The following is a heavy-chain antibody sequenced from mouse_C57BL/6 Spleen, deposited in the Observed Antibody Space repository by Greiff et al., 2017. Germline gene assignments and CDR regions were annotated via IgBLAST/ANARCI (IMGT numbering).Heavy chain of an antibody. J-gene: IGHJ4*01. CDR1: GYTFTSYW. Sequence: QVQLQQPGAELVRPGSSVKLSCKASGYTFTSYWMDWVKQRPGQGLEWIGNIYPSDSDTPYNQKFKDKATLTVDKSSSTAYMQLSSLTSADSAVYDCARAGFYDYVLSAMDYWGQGTSVTVSS. CDR2: IYPSDSDT. D-gene: IGHD2-4*01. V-gene: IGHV1-61*01. CDR3: ARAGFYDYVLSAMDY.